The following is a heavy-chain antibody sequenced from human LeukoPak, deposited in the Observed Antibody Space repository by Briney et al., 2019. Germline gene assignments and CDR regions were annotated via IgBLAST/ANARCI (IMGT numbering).Heavy chain of an antibody. CDR2: ISAYNGNT. CDR3: AREGRSITMVRGAYFDY. J-gene: IGHJ4*02. D-gene: IGHD3-10*01. V-gene: IGHV1-18*01. Sequence: ASVKVSCKASGYTFTSYGISWVRQAPGQGLEGMGWISAYNGNTNYAQKLQGRVTMTTDTSTSTAYMELRSLRSDDTAVYYCAREGRSITMVRGAYFDYWGQGTLVTVSS. CDR1: GYTFTSYG.